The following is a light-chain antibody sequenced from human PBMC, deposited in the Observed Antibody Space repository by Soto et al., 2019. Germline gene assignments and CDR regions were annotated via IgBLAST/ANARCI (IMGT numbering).Light chain of an antibody. CDR3: SSYTNINTRACV. CDR2: EVS. CDR1: SSDVGGYNY. V-gene: IGLV2-14*01. J-gene: IGLJ1*01. Sequence: SALTQPAFVSGSPGQSITISCTGTSSDVGGYNYVSWYQHPPGKAPKLMISEVSNRPSGVSNRFSGSKSGNTASLTISGLQAEDEADYYCSSYTNINTRACVFGTGTKVTVL.